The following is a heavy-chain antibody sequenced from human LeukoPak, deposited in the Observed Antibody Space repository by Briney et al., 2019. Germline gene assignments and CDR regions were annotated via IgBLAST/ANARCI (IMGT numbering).Heavy chain of an antibody. CDR2: INPNSGGT. D-gene: IGHD6-19*01. Sequence: ASVKVSCKASGYTFTGYYMHWVRQAPGQGLEWMGWINPNSGGTNYAQKFQGRVTMTRDTSISTAYMELSRLRSDDTAVYYCARELAVAGTSDYYYYMDVWGKGTTVTISS. CDR1: GYTFTGYY. CDR3: ARELAVAGTSDYYYYMDV. J-gene: IGHJ6*03. V-gene: IGHV1-2*02.